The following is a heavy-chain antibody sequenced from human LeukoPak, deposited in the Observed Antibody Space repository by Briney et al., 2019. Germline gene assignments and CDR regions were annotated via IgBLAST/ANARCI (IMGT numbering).Heavy chain of an antibody. J-gene: IGHJ4*02. CDR1: GLTFSSYT. D-gene: IGHD3-10*01. Sequence: GGSLRLSCAASGLTFSSYTMTWVRQAPGKGLEWVSGISGSGDSTYYADSVKGRFTISRDNSKNTLYLQMNSLRAEDTAVYYCAKDLAMVLDYWGQGTLVTVSS. CDR3: AKDLAMVLDY. V-gene: IGHV3-23*01. CDR2: ISGSGDST.